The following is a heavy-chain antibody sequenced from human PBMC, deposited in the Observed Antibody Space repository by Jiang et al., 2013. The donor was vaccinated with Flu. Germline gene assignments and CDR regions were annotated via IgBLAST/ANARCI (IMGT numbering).Heavy chain of an antibody. CDR2: IYSSGST. CDR3: ARLGGDGYTLDY. V-gene: IGHV4-59*08. J-gene: IGHJ4*02. D-gene: IGHD5-24*01. CDR1: GGSISSYY. Sequence: GLVKPSETLSLTCTVSGGSISSYYWSWIRQTPGKGLEWIGYIYSSGSTNYNPSLNSRVTMSVDTSKSQFSLKLNSVTAADTAIYYCARLGGDGYTLDYWGQGTLVTVSS.